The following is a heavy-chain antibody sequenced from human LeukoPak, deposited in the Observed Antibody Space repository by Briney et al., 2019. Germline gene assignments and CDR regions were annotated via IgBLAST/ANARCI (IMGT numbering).Heavy chain of an antibody. CDR3: ARGQSMYY. CDR2: ISPHTYTT. Sequence: GASVKVSCKASGYTFNNFVISWVRQAPGQGLEWVGWISPHTYTTKYAQKVQGRLTMTTDASTTTVYMELRSLRFDDTAVYFCARGQSMYYWGQGTPVTASS. J-gene: IGHJ4*02. CDR1: GYTFNNFV. D-gene: IGHD3-16*01. V-gene: IGHV1-18*01.